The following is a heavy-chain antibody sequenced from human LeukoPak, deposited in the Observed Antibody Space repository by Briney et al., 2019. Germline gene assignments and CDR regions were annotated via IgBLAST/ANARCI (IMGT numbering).Heavy chain of an antibody. CDR2: INPNSGGT. V-gene: IGHV1-2*02. CDR3: ARVRIGQQLDKYYYYAMDV. J-gene: IGHJ6*02. CDR1: GYTFTDYN. D-gene: IGHD6-13*01. Sequence: ASVKVSCKASGYTFTDYNMHWVRQAPGQGLEWMGWINPNSGGTNFAQKFQGGATMTTDTSISTAYMEVSRLRSDDTAVYYCARVRIGQQLDKYYYYAMDVWGQGTTVTVSS.